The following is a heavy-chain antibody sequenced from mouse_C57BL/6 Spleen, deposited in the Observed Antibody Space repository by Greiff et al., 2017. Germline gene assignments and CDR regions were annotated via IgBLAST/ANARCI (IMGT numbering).Heavy chain of an antibody. D-gene: IGHD2-4*01. V-gene: IGHV14-3*01. CDR1: GFNIKNTY. Sequence: VQLQQSVAELVRPGASVKLSCTASGFNIKNTYMPWVKQRPEQGLEWIGRIDPANGNTKYAPKFQGKATITADTSSNTAYLQLSSLTSEDTAIYYCARSGDYDGGVFDYWGQGTTLTVSS. J-gene: IGHJ2*01. CDR2: IDPANGNT. CDR3: ARSGDYDGGVFDY.